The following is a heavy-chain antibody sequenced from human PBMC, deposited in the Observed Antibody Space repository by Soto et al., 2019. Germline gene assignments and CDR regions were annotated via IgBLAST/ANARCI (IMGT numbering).Heavy chain of an antibody. CDR3: VRHDKAAVVSKGFDP. CDR2: FYFGGNT. V-gene: IGHV4-39*01. CDR1: GGSISSKSDY. J-gene: IGHJ5*02. D-gene: IGHD3-22*01. Sequence: QVQLQESGPGLVKPSETLSLTCTVSGGSISSKSDYWGWIRQPPGKGLEWIASFYFGGNTYSNPPLKPRVTLSMASSQNQFSLNLTSVTAADTAVYFCVRHDKAAVVSKGFDPWGQGILVTVSS.